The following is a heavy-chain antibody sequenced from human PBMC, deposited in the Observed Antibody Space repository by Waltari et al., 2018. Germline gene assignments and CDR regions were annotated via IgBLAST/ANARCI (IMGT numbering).Heavy chain of an antibody. J-gene: IGHJ4*02. V-gene: IGHV3-9*01. CDR1: GFTFDDYA. CDR2: ISWNSGSI. CDR3: AKSDFGRWDDGYFDY. D-gene: IGHD1-1*01. Sequence: EVQLVESGGGLVQPGRSLRLSCAASGFTFDDYAMHWVRQAPGKGLEGVAGISWNSGSIGYADSVKGRFTISRDNAKNSLYLQMNSLRAEDTALYYCAKSDFGRWDDGYFDYWGQGTLVTVSS.